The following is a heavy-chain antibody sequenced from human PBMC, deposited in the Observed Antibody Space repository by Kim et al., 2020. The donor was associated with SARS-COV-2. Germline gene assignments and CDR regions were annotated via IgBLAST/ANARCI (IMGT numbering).Heavy chain of an antibody. CDR2: IWYDGSNK. V-gene: IGHV3-33*01. J-gene: IGHJ6*02. Sequence: GGSLRLSCAASGFTFSSYGMHWVRQAPGKGLEWVAVIWYDGSNKYYADSVKSRFTISRDNSKNTLYLQMNSLRAEDTAVYYCARDTRDYYGMDVWGQGTTVTVSS. CDR3: ARDTRDYYGMDV. CDR1: GFTFSSYG.